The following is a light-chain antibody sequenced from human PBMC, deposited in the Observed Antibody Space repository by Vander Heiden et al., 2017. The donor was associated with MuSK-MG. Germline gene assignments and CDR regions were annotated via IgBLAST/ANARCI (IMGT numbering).Light chain of an antibody. Sequence: TQYIEALAVSLGERATIHCKSSQSILYHSNNKNYLAWYQQKPGQPPKLLISWASTRESGVPDRFRGSGSETDFTLTITSVQAEDVAVSYCHKYYRTPPETFGQGTKLEIK. CDR3: HKYYRTPPET. V-gene: IGKV4-1*01. CDR2: WAS. J-gene: IGKJ2*01. CDR1: QSILYHSNNKNY.